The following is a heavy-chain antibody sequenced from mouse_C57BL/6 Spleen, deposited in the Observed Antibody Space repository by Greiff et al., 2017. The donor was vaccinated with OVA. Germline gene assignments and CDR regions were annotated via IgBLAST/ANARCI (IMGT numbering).Heavy chain of an antibody. CDR3: ARDDYGSSFFAY. CDR1: GYTFTDYN. CDR2: INPNNGGT. Sequence: VVKPGASVKMSCKASGYTFTDYNMHWVKQSHGKSLEWIGYINPNNGGTSYNQKFKGKATLTVNKSSSTAYMELRSLTSEDSAVYYCARDDYGSSFFAYWGQGTLVTVSA. D-gene: IGHD1-1*01. V-gene: IGHV1-22*01. J-gene: IGHJ3*01.